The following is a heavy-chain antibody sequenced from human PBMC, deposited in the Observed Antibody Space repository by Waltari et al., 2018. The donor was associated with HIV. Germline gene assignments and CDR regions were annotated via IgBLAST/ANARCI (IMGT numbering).Heavy chain of an antibody. Sequence: QVQLVESGGGVVQPGRSLSLSCAASRFTFSYYTMHWVRQAPGQGLEWVAVISNDGSNKYYADSVKGRFTISRDNSKKTLYLQMNSLRAEDTAVYFCARVHTVNYYYGMDVWGQGTTVTVSS. V-gene: IGHV3-30-3*01. CDR2: ISNDGSNK. CDR1: RFTFSYYT. CDR3: ARVHTVNYYYGMDV. D-gene: IGHD4-17*01. J-gene: IGHJ6*02.